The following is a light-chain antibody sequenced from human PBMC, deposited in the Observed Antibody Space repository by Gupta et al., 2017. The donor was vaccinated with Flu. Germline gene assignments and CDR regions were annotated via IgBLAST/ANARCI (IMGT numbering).Light chain of an antibody. CDR3: QQFYRYPYT. Sequence: PSTLSASVGDRVTITCRASQTASPWLAWYQQKPGKAPNLLIYKASHLQSGVPSRFSGGVSGTEFTLTISSLQPDDFATYYCQQFYRYPYTFGQGTKLEIK. V-gene: IGKV1-5*03. J-gene: IGKJ2*01. CDR1: QTASPW. CDR2: KAS.